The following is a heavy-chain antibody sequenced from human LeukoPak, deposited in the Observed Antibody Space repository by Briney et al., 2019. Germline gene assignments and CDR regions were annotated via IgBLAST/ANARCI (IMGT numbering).Heavy chain of an antibody. CDR3: AREQAWLLFFDY. CDR2: ISYDGSNK. J-gene: IGHJ4*02. D-gene: IGHD5-24*01. V-gene: IGHV3-30*04. CDR1: GFTFSRYA. Sequence: PGGSLRLSCAASGFTFSRYAMHWVRQAPGKGLEWVAVISYDGSNKYYADSVKGRFTISRDNSKNTLYLQMNSLRAEDTAVYYCAREQAWLLFFDYWGQGTLVTVSS.